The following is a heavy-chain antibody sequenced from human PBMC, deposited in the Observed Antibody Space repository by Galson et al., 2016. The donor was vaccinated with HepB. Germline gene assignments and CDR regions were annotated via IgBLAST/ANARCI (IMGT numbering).Heavy chain of an antibody. V-gene: IGHV3-30*01. CDR3: AREASYVNVLDH. J-gene: IGHJ4*02. D-gene: IGHD5-18*01. CDR2: TSYDGTKI. Sequence: SLRLSCAASGFPFSGYPIHWVRQAPGKGLDWAASTSYDGTKINYADSVKGRFTISRDNSKNTVSLQMNSLRVDDTAVFYCAREASYVNVLDHWGQGTLVTVSS. CDR1: GFPFSGYP.